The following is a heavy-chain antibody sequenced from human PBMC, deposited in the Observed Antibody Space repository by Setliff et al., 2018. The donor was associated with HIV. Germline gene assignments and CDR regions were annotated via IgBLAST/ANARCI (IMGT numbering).Heavy chain of an antibody. V-gene: IGHV4-59*01. J-gene: IGHJ3*02. CDR1: RGSISRYY. D-gene: IGHD4-17*01. CDR3: ARDRPPSTVDMLGAFDR. CDR2: IYYTGTT. Sequence: SETLSLTCTVSRGSISRYYWSWIRQPPGKGLEWIGYIYYTGTTKYNPSLKSRVTMSVDTSNNQLSLKLSSLTAADTAVYYCARDRPPSTVDMLGAFDRWGQGTMVTVS.